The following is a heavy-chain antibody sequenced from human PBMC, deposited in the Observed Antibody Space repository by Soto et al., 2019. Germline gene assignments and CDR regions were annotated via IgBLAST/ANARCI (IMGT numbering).Heavy chain of an antibody. Sequence: QVQLQQGGGGLLKPSETLSLTCAVSGGSLTDYYWPWIRQAPGKGLEWIGEIHPSGSTYYNPSLKSRVTISVDTSKNQFSLKLTSLPAADTAIYYCSRVIAEYKLGNVWGHGTTSPSP. D-gene: IGHD1-1*01. V-gene: IGHV4-34*01. CDR3: SRVIAEYKLGNV. CDR1: GGSLTDYY. CDR2: IHPSGST. J-gene: IGHJ6*02.